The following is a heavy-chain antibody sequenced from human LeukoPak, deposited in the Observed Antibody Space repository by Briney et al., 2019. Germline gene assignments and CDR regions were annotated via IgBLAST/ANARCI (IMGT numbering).Heavy chain of an antibody. CDR1: GFTFRSYW. J-gene: IGHJ4*02. CDR3: ASGGVVGALPLDY. V-gene: IGHV3-74*01. D-gene: IGHD1-26*01. CDR2: INSDGSST. Sequence: GGSLRLSCAASGFTFRSYWMHWVRQAPGKGLVWVSRINSDGSSTSYADSVKGRFTISRDNAKNTLYLQMNSLRAEDTAVYYCASGGVVGALPLDYWGQGSLVTVSS.